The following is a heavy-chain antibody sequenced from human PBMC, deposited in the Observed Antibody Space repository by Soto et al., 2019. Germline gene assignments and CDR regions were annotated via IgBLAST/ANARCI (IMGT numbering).Heavy chain of an antibody. CDR1: GYTFTSYG. J-gene: IGHJ5*02. V-gene: IGHV1-18*01. Sequence: QVQLVQSGAEVKKPGASVKVSCKASGYTFTSYGISWVRQAPGQGLEWMGWISAYNGNTNYAQKLQGRVTMTTDTSTSTPYMELRSLRSDDTAVYYCARANDYVWGSYRTVWFDPWGQGTLVTVSS. CDR3: ARANDYVWGSYRTVWFDP. CDR2: ISAYNGNT. D-gene: IGHD3-16*02.